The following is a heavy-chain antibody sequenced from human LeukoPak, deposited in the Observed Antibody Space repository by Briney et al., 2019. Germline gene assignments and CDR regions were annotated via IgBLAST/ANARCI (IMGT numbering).Heavy chain of an antibody. CDR3: ALAMVRGANDY. CDR2: INHSGST. Sequence: TSETLSLTCAVYGGSFSGYYWSWIRQPPGKGLEWIGEINHSGSTNYNPSLKSRVTISVDTSKNQFSLKLSSVTAADTAVYYCALAMVRGANDYWGQGTLVTVSS. V-gene: IGHV4-34*01. CDR1: GGSFSGYY. D-gene: IGHD3-10*01. J-gene: IGHJ4*02.